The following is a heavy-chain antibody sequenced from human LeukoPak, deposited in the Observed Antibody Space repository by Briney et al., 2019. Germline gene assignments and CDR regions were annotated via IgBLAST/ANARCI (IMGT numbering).Heavy chain of an antibody. D-gene: IGHD1-26*01. Sequence: SEALSLTCTVSGGSISSYYWSWIRQPPGKGLEWIGYIYYSGSTNYNPSLKSRVTISVDTSKNQFSLKLSSVTAADTAVYYCARRRATILGGYFDYWGQGTLVTVSS. CDR1: GGSISSYY. CDR2: IYYSGST. V-gene: IGHV4-59*08. J-gene: IGHJ4*02. CDR3: ARRRATILGGYFDY.